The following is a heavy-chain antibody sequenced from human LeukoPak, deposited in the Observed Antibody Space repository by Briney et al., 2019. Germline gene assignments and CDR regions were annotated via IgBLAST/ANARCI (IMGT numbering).Heavy chain of an antibody. D-gene: IGHD5-18*01. CDR2: VHTSGTT. J-gene: IGHJ4*02. V-gene: IGHV4-4*07. CDR1: GVSISSYH. Sequence: SETLSLTCTVSGVSISSYHWSWIRQPAGKGLEWLGRVHTSGTTNYNPSLKSRVTMSVDTSKNQLSLMLTSVTAADTAVYYCASDGLYSYGYSYFDYWGQGTLVTVSS. CDR3: ASDGLYSYGYSYFDY.